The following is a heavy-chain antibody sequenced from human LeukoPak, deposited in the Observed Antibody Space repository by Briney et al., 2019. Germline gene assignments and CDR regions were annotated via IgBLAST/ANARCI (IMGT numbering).Heavy chain of an antibody. CDR2: IYSGGST. CDR1: GFTVSSNY. CDR3: ARAEYYYDSSGYYYDY. Sequence: GGSLRLSCAASGFTVSSNYMSWVRQAPGKGLEWVGVIYSGGSTYYTDSVKGRFTISRDNSKNTLYLQMNSLRAEDTAVYYCARAEYYYDSSGYYYDYWGQGTLVTVSS. V-gene: IGHV3-53*01. D-gene: IGHD3-22*01. J-gene: IGHJ4*02.